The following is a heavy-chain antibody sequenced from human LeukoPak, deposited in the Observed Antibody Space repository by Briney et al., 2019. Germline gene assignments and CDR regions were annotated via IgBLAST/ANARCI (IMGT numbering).Heavy chain of an antibody. V-gene: IGHV4-34*01. Sequence: SETLSLTCAVYGGSFSGYYWSWIRQPPGKGLEWIGEINHSGSTNYNPSLKSRVTISVDTSKNQFSLNLSSVAAADTAVYYCARGPSGSYYGAQDYWGQGTLVTVSS. CDR2: INHSGST. CDR1: GGSFSGYY. D-gene: IGHD1-26*01. CDR3: ARGPSGSYYGAQDY. J-gene: IGHJ4*02.